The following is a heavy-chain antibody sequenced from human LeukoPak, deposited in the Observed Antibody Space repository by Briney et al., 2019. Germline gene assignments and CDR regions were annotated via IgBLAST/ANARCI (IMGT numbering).Heavy chain of an antibody. V-gene: IGHV1-46*03. CDR3: ASENYGSGSYFVSGMDV. J-gene: IGHJ6*04. D-gene: IGHD3-10*01. Sequence: ASVKVSCKASGYTFTSYYMHWVRQAPGHGLEWMGIINPSGGSTSYAQKFQGRVTMTRDTSTSTVYMELSSLRSEDTAVYYCASENYGSGSYFVSGMDVWGKGTTVTVSS. CDR1: GYTFTSYY. CDR2: INPSGGST.